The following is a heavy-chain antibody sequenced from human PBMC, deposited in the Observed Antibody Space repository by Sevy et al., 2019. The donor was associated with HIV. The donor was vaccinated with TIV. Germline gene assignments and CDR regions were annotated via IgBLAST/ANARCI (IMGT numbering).Heavy chain of an antibody. Sequence: GGSLRLSCAASGFTFSNAWMSWVRQAPGKGLEWVGRIKSKTDGGTTDYAAPVKGRFTISRDDSKNTLYLQMNSLKTEDTAVYYCTTDSSGPEIVVVVAATRAEHYWGQGTLVTVSS. CDR3: TTDSSGPEIVVVVAATRAEHY. CDR2: IKSKTDGGTT. J-gene: IGHJ4*02. D-gene: IGHD2-15*01. CDR1: GFTFSNAW. V-gene: IGHV3-15*01.